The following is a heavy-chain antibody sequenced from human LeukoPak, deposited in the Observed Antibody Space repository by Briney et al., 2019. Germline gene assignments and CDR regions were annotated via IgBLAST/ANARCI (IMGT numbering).Heavy chain of an antibody. CDR2: IYYSGST. CDR1: GGSISSGDYY. J-gene: IGHJ3*02. D-gene: IGHD2-15*01. CDR3: ARCAVVVVAATGPYDAFDI. Sequence: PSETLSLTCTVSGGSISSGDYYWSWIRQPPGKGLEWIGYIYYSGSTYYNPSLKSRVTISVDTSKNQFSLKLSSVTAADTAVYCCARCAVVVVAATGPYDAFDIWGQGTMVTVSS. V-gene: IGHV4-30-4*01.